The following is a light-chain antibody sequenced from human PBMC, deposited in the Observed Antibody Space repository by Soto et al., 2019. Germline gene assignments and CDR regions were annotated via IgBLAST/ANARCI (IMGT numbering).Light chain of an antibody. CDR2: DAS. V-gene: IGKV3-11*01. CDR3: QQRSNWPPVT. Sequence: EIVLTQSPATLSLSPGERATLSCRASQSVSSYLAWYQQKPGQAPRLRIYDASNRATGIPARFSGSGSGTDFTLTISSLEPEEFAIYYCQQRSNWPPVTFGGGTKVVIK. J-gene: IGKJ4*01. CDR1: QSVSSY.